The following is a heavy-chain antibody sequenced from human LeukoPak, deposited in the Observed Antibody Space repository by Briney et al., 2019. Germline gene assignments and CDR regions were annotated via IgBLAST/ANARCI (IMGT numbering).Heavy chain of an antibody. CDR1: GFTFSTYS. CDR2: ITSSSSRI. Sequence: PGGSPRLSCAASGFTFSTYSMNWVRQAPGKGLEWVSSITSSSSRIYYTDSVRGRFTISRDNAKNTLYLQMNSLRAEDTALYYCASFRTSSTGAFDYWGQGTLVIVSS. J-gene: IGHJ4*02. V-gene: IGHV3-21*06. D-gene: IGHD2-2*01. CDR3: ASFRTSSTGAFDY.